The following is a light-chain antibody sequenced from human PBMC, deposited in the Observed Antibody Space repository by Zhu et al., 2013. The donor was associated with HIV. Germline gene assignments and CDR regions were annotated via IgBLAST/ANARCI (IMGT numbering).Light chain of an antibody. CDR1: RSNIGTGYD. Sequence: QSILTQPPSVSGAPGQRVIISCTGTRSNIGTGYDVHWYRQLPGAAPQLLIYANTNRPSGIPARFSASKSGTSASLTITGLQADDEATYYCQSYDFTISGVIFGGGTKLTV. CDR3: QSYDFTISGVI. J-gene: IGLJ2*01. V-gene: IGLV1-40*01. CDR2: ANT.